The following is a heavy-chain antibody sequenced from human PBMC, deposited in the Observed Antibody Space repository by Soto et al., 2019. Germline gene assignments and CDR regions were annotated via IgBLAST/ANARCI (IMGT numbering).Heavy chain of an antibody. Sequence: GGSLRLSCAVSGFTFSTYGMHWVRQAPGKGLEWVAVISYDGNYIYYADSVKGRFTISRDNSKYTLYLQMNSLRGEDTAVYYCARGSKAGDGYNSVDYYYYGMDVWGQGTTVTVS. V-gene: IGHV3-30*03. CDR1: GFTFSTYG. D-gene: IGHD5-12*01. CDR3: ARGSKAGDGYNSVDYYYYGMDV. J-gene: IGHJ6*02. CDR2: ISYDGNYI.